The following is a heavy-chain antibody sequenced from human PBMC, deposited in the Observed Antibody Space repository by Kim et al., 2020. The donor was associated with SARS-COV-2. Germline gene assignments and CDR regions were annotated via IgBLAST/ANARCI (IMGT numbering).Heavy chain of an antibody. CDR1: GGSISSSSYY. V-gene: IGHV4-39*01. D-gene: IGHD3-3*01. CDR2: NYYSGST. CDR3: ARHPSITFFGVVISPSACGI. J-gene: IGHJ3*02. Sequence: SETLSLTCTVSGGSISSSSYYWGWIRQPPGKGLEWIGSNYYSGSTYYNPSLKSRVTISADTSKNPFSLKLSSVTAADTAVYYCARHPSITFFGVVISPSACGISGHGTMVTVSS.